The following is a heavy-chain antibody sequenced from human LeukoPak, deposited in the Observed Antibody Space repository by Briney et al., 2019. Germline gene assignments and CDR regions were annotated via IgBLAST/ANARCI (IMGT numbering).Heavy chain of an antibody. CDR1: GGSFSGYY. D-gene: IGHD2-8*01. V-gene: IGHV4-34*01. J-gene: IGHJ4*02. Sequence: PSETLSLTCAVYGGSFSGYYWSWIRQPPGKGLEWIGEINHSGSTNYNPSLKSRVTISVDTPKNQFSLKLSSVTAADTAVYYCARGDIVLMVYAIFDYWGQGTLVTVSS. CDR2: INHSGST. CDR3: ARGDIVLMVYAIFDY.